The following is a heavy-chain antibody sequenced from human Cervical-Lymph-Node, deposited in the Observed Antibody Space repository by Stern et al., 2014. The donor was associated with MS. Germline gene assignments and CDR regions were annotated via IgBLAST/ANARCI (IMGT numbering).Heavy chain of an antibody. CDR2: ISYDGNTK. V-gene: IGHV3-30*03. CDR3: ARDYEDTSMLFDH. J-gene: IGHJ4*02. CDR1: GFTFSSYG. Sequence: VQLLESGGAVVQPGRSLRLSCAASGFTFSSYGTHCVRQAPGKGLEWVTVISYDGNTKYYAASVKGRFTISRDNSKNTLHLQMNSVTPDDTAIYYCARDYEDTSMLFDHWGQGTLVTVSS. D-gene: IGHD2-8*01.